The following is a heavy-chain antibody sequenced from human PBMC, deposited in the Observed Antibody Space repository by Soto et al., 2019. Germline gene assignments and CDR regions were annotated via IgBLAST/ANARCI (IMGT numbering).Heavy chain of an antibody. Sequence: ASVEVSCKTSGYTFTSNCISWVRQAPGQGLEWMGWISPNSGNIKYAQKLQGRVIMTTDTSTSTAYMELRSLRSDDTAVYYCVKDRDSNTWPSRDVWGPGTTVTVSS. CDR1: GYTFTSNC. V-gene: IGHV1-18*01. CDR3: VKDRDSNTWPSRDV. D-gene: IGHD3-22*01. CDR2: ISPNSGNI. J-gene: IGHJ6*02.